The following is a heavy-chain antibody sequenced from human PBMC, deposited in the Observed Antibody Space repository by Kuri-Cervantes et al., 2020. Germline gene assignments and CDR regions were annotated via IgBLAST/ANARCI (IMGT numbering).Heavy chain of an antibody. V-gene: IGHV3-21*01. D-gene: IGHD6-13*01. CDR3: AGSSWSHDAFDI. Sequence: GGSLRLSCAASGFTFSSYSMNWVRQAPGKGLEWVSSISSSSSYIYYADSVKGRFTISRDNAKNSPYLQMNSLRAEDTAVYYCAGSSWSHDAFDIWGQGTMVTVSS. CDR2: ISSSSSYI. J-gene: IGHJ3*02. CDR1: GFTFSSYS.